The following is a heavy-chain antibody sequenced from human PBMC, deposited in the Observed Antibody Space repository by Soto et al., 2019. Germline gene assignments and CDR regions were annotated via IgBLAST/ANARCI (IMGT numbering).Heavy chain of an antibody. Sequence: TLSLTCTVSGGSISSGGYYWSWIRQHPGKGLEWIGYIYYGGSTYYNPSLKSRVTISVDTSKNQFSLKLTSVTAADTAVYYCARVGYCSGGSCYGYYYYYGMDVWGQGTKVTVSS. CDR3: ARVGYCSGGSCYGYYYYYGMDV. D-gene: IGHD2-15*01. V-gene: IGHV4-31*03. CDR2: IYYGGST. CDR1: GGSISSGGYY. J-gene: IGHJ6*02.